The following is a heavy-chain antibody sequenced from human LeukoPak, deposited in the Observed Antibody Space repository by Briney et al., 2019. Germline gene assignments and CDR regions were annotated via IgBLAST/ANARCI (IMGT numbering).Heavy chain of an antibody. CDR2: ISGSGGST. J-gene: IGHJ5*02. V-gene: IGHV3-23*01. Sequence: LSLTCTVSGGSISSGGYYWSWVRQAPGKGLEWVSAISGSGGSTYYADSVKGRFTISRDNSKNTLYLQMNSLRAEDTAVYYCAKAPPFDPWGQGTLVTVSS. CDR3: AKAPPFDP. CDR1: GGSISSGGYY.